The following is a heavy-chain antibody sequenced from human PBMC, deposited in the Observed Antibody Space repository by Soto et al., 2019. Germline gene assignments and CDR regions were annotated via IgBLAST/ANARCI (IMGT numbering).Heavy chain of an antibody. CDR3: ARRTVNIRTFYSGLKTHCFDY. D-gene: IGHD6-19*01. J-gene: IGHJ4*02. V-gene: IGHV4-39*01. Sequence: SETLSLTCPVYGGSISGFYWSWISQPPGKGLEWIGSIYYSGSTYYNPSLQSRVAISVDTSKNQFSLKLKSVTAADTAIYYCARRTVNIRTFYSGLKTHCFDYWGQGAPVTVSS. CDR1: GGSISGFY. CDR2: IYYSGST.